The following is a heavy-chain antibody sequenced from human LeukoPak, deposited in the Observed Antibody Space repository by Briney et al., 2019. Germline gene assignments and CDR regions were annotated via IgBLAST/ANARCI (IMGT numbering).Heavy chain of an antibody. D-gene: IGHD6-13*01. Sequence: GESLKISCKGSGYSFTSYWISWVRQMPGKGLEWMGRIDPSDSYTNYSPSFQGHVTISADKSISTAYLQWSSLRASDTAMYYCAREDLSSSWYVNYWGQGTLVTVSS. CDR1: GYSFTSYW. J-gene: IGHJ4*02. CDR2: IDPSDSYT. V-gene: IGHV5-10-1*01. CDR3: AREDLSSSWYVNY.